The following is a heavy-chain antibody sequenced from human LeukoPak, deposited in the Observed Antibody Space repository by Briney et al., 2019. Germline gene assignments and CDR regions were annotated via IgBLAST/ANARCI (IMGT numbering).Heavy chain of an antibody. CDR1: GFTFSSYS. V-gene: IGHV3-48*01. Sequence: PGGSLRLSCAASGFTFSSYSMNWVRQAPGKGLEWVSYISSSSSTIYYADSVKGRFTISRDNAKNSLYLQMNSLRAEDTAVYYCASLGAPYDYWGQGTLVTVSS. J-gene: IGHJ4*02. D-gene: IGHD3-16*01. CDR2: ISSSSSTI. CDR3: ASLGAPYDY.